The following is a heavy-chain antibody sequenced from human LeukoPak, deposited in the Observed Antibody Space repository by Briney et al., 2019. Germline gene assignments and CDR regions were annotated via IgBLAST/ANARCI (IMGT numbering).Heavy chain of an antibody. CDR3: ASTDYYDSRGYGGSFAI. V-gene: IGHV1-69*13. J-gene: IGHJ3*02. CDR1: GGTFSNYA. Sequence: GASVKVSCKASGGTFSNYAISWVRQAPGQGLEWVGGIITMFDTPIYAQKFQGRVTITADESTSTVYMELSSLRSEDTAVYFCASTDYYDSRGYGGSFAIWGQGTMVTVSS. D-gene: IGHD3-22*01. CDR2: IITMFDTP.